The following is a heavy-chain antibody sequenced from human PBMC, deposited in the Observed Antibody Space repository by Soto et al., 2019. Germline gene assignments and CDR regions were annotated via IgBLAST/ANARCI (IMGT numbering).Heavy chain of an antibody. V-gene: IGHV3-48*01. CDR1: GFTFSGFS. CDR2: FRGSSSTT. J-gene: IGHJ4*02. D-gene: IGHD2-21*02. Sequence: EVQLVESGGGLVQPGGSLRLSCVASGFTFSGFSVNWVRQAPGKGLEWISYFRGSSSTTYYADSVRGRFTISSDNAQNSLYLQMNSLRVEDTALYYCARDLNCSFDYWGRGTLVTVSS. CDR3: ARDLNCSFDY.